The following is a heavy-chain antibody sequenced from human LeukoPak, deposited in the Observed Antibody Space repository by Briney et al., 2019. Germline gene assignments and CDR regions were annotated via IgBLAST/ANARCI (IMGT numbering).Heavy chain of an antibody. V-gene: IGHV1-69*04. Sequence: ASVKVSCKASGGTFSSYAISWVRQAPGQGLEWMGRIIPILGIANYAQKFQGRVTITADKSTSTAYMELSSLRSEDTAVYYCASGPDSIAVAGRAFDIWGQGTMVTVSS. CDR1: GGTFSSYA. CDR2: IIPILGIA. CDR3: ASGPDSIAVAGRAFDI. D-gene: IGHD6-19*01. J-gene: IGHJ3*02.